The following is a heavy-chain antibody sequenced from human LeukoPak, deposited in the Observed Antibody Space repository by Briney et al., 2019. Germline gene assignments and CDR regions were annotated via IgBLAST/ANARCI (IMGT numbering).Heavy chain of an antibody. D-gene: IGHD1-26*01. J-gene: IGHJ5*02. CDR1: GFTFSSYW. CDR2: IKQDGSEK. Sequence: GGSLRLSCAASGFTFSSYWMSWVRQAPGKGLEWVANIKQDGSEKYYVDSVKGRFTISRDNAKNSLYLQMNSLRPGDTAVYYCARAPRFRLVGVPKGPFDPWGQGTLVTVSS. V-gene: IGHV3-7*04. CDR3: ARAPRFRLVGVPKGPFDP.